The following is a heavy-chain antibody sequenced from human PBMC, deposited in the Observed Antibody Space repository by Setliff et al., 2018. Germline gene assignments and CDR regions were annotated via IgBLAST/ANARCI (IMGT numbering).Heavy chain of an antibody. J-gene: IGHJ5*02. D-gene: IGHD6-6*01. CDR2: FHPYSGHT. CDR3: AKEGNKYGYSSGWFDP. V-gene: IGHV1-2*06. Sequence: ASVKVSCKASGYIFNNYFLHWVRQAPGQGLEWMGRFHPYSGHTNYAHNFQGRVTMTMDASITTDHMELSRLRSDDTAVYYCAKEGNKYGYSSGWFDPWGQGTLVTVSS. CDR1: GYIFNNYF.